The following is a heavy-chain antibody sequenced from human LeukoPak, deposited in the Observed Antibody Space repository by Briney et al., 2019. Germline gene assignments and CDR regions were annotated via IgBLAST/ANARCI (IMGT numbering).Heavy chain of an antibody. J-gene: IGHJ4*02. CDR1: GFTFSTYR. V-gene: IGHV3-48*01. Sequence: GGSLRLSCAASGFTFSTYRMNWVRQAPGKGLEWVSYFSSSSGTVYYADSVRGRFTISRDIAKNSLYLQMNSLRAEDTAVYYCATVGSSWFYDYWGQGTLVTVSS. CDR2: FSSSSGTV. CDR3: ATVGSSWFYDY. D-gene: IGHD6-13*01.